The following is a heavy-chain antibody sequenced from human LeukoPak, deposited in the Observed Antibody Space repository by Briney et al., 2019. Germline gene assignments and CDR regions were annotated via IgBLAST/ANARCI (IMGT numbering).Heavy chain of an antibody. CDR1: GFTFSSYS. V-gene: IGHV3-21*01. Sequence: PGGSLRLSCAASGFTFSSYSMNWVRQAPGKGLEWVSSISSSSSYIYYADSVKGRFTISRDNAKNSLYLQVNSLRAEDTAVYYCARGESIAAPPATDDYWGQGTLVTVSS. CDR2: ISSSSSYI. D-gene: IGHD6-6*01. J-gene: IGHJ4*02. CDR3: ARGESIAAPPATDDY.